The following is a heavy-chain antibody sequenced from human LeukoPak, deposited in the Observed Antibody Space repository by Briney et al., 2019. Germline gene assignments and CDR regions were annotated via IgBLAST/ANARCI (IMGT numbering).Heavy chain of an antibody. D-gene: IGHD3/OR15-3a*01. CDR2: IYHSGST. Sequence: SETLSLTCTVSGYSISSGYYWGWIRQPPGKGLEWIGSIYHSGSTYYNPSLKSRVTISVDTSKNQFSLKLSSVTAADTAVYYCARSPRLDYPSYFDYWGQGTLVTVSS. J-gene: IGHJ4*02. V-gene: IGHV4-38-2*02. CDR1: GYSISSGYY. CDR3: ARSPRLDYPSYFDY.